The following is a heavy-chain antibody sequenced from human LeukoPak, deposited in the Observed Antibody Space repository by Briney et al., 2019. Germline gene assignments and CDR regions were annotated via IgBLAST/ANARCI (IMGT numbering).Heavy chain of an antibody. CDR2: INHSGST. CDR3: AREGRYCGGDCLDAFDI. D-gene: IGHD2-21*02. V-gene: IGHV4-34*01. CDR1: GGSFSDYY. Sequence: SETLSLTCAVYGGSFSDYYWSWIRQPPGKGLEWIGEINHSGSTNYNPSLKSRVTISVDTSKNQFSLKLSSVTAADTAVYYCAREGRYCGGDCLDAFDIWGQGTMVTVSS. J-gene: IGHJ3*02.